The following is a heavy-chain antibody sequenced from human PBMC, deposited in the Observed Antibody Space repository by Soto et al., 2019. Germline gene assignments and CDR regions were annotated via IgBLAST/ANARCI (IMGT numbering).Heavy chain of an antibody. V-gene: IGHV3-74*01. CDR2: INSDGSST. CDR1: GFTFSSYW. D-gene: IGHD6-13*01. CDR3: ARDPARIAAAGLSHDTRYMDV. Sequence: GGSLRLSCAASGFTFSSYWMHWVRQAPGKGLVWVSRINSDGSSTSYADSVKGRFTISRDNAKNTLFLQMNSLRAEDTAVYYCARDPARIAAAGLSHDTRYMDVWGKGTTVTVSS. J-gene: IGHJ6*03.